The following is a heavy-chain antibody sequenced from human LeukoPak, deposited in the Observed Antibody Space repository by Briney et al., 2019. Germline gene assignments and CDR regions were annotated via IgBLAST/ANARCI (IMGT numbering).Heavy chain of an antibody. V-gene: IGHV1-8*01. J-gene: IGHJ4*02. Sequence: ASVKVSCTASGYTFTSYDINWVRQATGQGLEWMGWMNPNSGNTGYAQKFQGRVTMTRNTSISTAYMELSSLRSEDTAVYYCARGEVGLQYREHWGQGTLDTVSS. CDR3: ARGEVGLQYREH. D-gene: IGHD4-4*01. CDR1: GYTFTSYD. CDR2: MNPNSGNT.